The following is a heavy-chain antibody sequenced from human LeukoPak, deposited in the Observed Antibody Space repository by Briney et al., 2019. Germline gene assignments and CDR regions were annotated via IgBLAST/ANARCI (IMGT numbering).Heavy chain of an antibody. D-gene: IGHD6-19*01. Sequence: SETLSLTCAVYGGSFSGYYWSWIRQPPGKGLEWIGEINHSGSTNYNPSLKSRVTISVDTSKNQFSLKLSSVTAADTAVYYCAVLIAVAGQRSAFDIWGQGTMVTVSS. V-gene: IGHV4-34*01. CDR2: INHSGST. CDR3: AVLIAVAGQRSAFDI. CDR1: GGSFSGYY. J-gene: IGHJ3*02.